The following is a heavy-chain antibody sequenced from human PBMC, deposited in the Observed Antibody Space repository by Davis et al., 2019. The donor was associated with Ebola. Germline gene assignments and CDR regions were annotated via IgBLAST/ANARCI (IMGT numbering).Heavy chain of an antibody. Sequence: GGSLRLSCAASGFTFTSYAMHWVRQAPGQGLEWMGWMNPNSGNTGYAQKFQGRVTMTRNTSISTAYMELSSLRSEDTAVYYCARGGHGYWGQGTLVTVSS. J-gene: IGHJ4*02. V-gene: IGHV1-8*02. CDR3: ARGGHGY. CDR1: GFTFTSYA. CDR2: MNPNSGNT.